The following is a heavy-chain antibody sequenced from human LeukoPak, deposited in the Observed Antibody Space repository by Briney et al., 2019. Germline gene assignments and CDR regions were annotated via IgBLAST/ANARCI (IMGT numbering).Heavy chain of an antibody. CDR3: ARHLDPTDAFDI. J-gene: IGHJ3*02. D-gene: IGHD2-2*03. V-gene: IGHV1-18*01. CDR1: GYTFTSYG. Sequence: GASVKVSCTASGYTFTSYGISWVRQAPGQGLEWMGWIGAYNGNTNYAQKLQGRVTMTTDTSTSTAYMELRSLRSDDTAVYYCARHLDPTDAFDIWGQRTMVTVSS. CDR2: IGAYNGNT.